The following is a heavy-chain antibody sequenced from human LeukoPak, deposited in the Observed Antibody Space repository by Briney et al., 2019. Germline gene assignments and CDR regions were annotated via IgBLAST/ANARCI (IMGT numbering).Heavy chain of an antibody. V-gene: IGHV3-11*04. Sequence: GGSLRLSCAASGFTFSDYYMRWIRQAPGKGLEWVSYISSSGSTIYYADSVKGRFTISRDNAKNSLYLQMNSLRVEDTAVYYCARVPGTTYYYYYMDVWGKGTTVTVSS. D-gene: IGHD1-1*01. CDR1: GFTFSDYY. CDR3: ARVPGTTYYYYYMDV. J-gene: IGHJ6*03. CDR2: ISSSGSTI.